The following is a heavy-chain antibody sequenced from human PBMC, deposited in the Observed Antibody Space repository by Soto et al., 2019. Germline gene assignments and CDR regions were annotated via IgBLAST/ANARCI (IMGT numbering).Heavy chain of an antibody. Sequence: PSETLSLTCTISGGSISSYYWGWIRQPPGKGLEWIGYIFYSGSTNYNPSLEGRVTISVDTSKNQFSLKVSSVTAADTAVYYCGRHYPIGNNRNYFDYWGQGTLVTVSS. CDR3: GRHYPIGNNRNYFDY. CDR2: IFYSGST. J-gene: IGHJ4*02. D-gene: IGHD1-1*01. CDR1: GGSISSYY. V-gene: IGHV4-59*01.